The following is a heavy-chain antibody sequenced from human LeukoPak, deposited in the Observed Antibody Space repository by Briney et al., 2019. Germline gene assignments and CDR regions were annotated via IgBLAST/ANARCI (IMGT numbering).Heavy chain of an antibody. CDR3: ARAAAAAGRSWWFDP. Sequence: GGSLRLSCAASGFTFSSYSMNWVRQAPGKGLEWVSSISSSSSSYIYYADSVKGRFTISRDNAKNSLYLQMNSLRAEDTAVYYCARAAAAAGRSWWFDPWGQGTLVTVSS. J-gene: IGHJ5*02. V-gene: IGHV3-21*01. CDR1: GFTFSSYS. D-gene: IGHD6-13*01. CDR2: ISSSSSSYI.